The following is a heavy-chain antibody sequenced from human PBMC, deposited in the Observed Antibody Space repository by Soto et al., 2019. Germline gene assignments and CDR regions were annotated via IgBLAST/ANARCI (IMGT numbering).Heavy chain of an antibody. CDR1: GYSIAGYW. CDR3: ARQIYDSDTGPNFQYYFDS. V-gene: IGHV5-10-1*01. CDR2: IDPSDSQT. Sequence: AGESLKLSCKGSGYSIAGYWITWVRQKPGKGLEWMGRIDPSDSQTYYSPSFRGHVTISVTKSITTVFLQWSSLRASDTAMYYCARQIYDSDTGPNFQYYFDSWGQGTPVTVSS. D-gene: IGHD3-22*01. J-gene: IGHJ4*02.